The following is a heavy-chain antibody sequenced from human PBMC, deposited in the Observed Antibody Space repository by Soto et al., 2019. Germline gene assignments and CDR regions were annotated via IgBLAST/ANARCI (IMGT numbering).Heavy chain of an antibody. Sequence: EVQLLESGGGLVQPGGSLRLSCASSGFTFSSYGMTWVRRPPGKGLEWVSALSGSGAATYYADPVQGRFTISRDNSHNALYLQMNSLRAEDTAVYSCAKVLYGVVTYFDSWGQGTLVTVSS. CDR3: AKVLYGVVTYFDS. CDR2: LSGSGAAT. D-gene: IGHD3-3*01. V-gene: IGHV3-23*01. CDR1: GFTFSSYG. J-gene: IGHJ4*02.